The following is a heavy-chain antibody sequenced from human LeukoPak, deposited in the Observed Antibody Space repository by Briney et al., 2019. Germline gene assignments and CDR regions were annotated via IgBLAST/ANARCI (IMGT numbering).Heavy chain of an antibody. Sequence: PGGSLRLSCAASGFTFSSYWMSWVRQAPGKGLEWVANIKPGGSEKYYVDSVMGRFTISRDNAQNSLYLQMNSLRAEDTAVYYCARVMGYSGYDYFDYWGQGTLVTVSS. CDR3: ARVMGYSGYDYFDY. CDR1: GFTFSSYW. V-gene: IGHV3-7*02. CDR2: IKPGGSEK. J-gene: IGHJ4*02. D-gene: IGHD5-12*01.